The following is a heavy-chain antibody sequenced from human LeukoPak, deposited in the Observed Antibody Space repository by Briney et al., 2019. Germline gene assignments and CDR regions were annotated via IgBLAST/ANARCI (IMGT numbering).Heavy chain of an antibody. V-gene: IGHV3-30-3*01. Sequence: GRSLRLSCAASGFTFSSYAMHWVRQAPGKGLEWVAVISYDGSNKYYTDSVKGRFTISRDNSKNTLYLQMNSLRAEDTAVYYCARDRYCSSTSCFIYGMDVWGQGTTVTVSS. J-gene: IGHJ6*02. CDR3: ARDRYCSSTSCFIYGMDV. CDR1: GFTFSSYA. D-gene: IGHD2-2*01. CDR2: ISYDGSNK.